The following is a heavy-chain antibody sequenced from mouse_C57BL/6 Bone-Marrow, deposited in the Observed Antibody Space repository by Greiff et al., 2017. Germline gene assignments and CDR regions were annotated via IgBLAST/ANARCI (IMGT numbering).Heavy chain of an antibody. V-gene: IGHV5-6*01. CDR3: ERQGVDYGEGAWFAY. D-gene: IGHD2-4*01. CDR1: GFTFSSYG. CDR2: FSSGGCYT. J-gene: IGHJ3*01. Sequence: EVKVVESGGDLVKPGGSLKLSCAASGFTFSSYGMSWVRQTPDKRLEWVATFSSGGCYTYYPDSVKGRFTISGDNAKNSLYLQMSSLKSDDTAMYYCERQGVDYGEGAWFAYWGQGTLVTVSA.